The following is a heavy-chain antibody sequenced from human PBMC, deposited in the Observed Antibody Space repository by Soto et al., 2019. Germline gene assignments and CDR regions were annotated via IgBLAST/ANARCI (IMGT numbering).Heavy chain of an antibody. CDR3: ARHTPAISISDH. D-gene: IGHD2-15*01. CDR2: INHSGST. Sequence: SETLSLTCAVYGGSFSGYYWTWIRQPPGTGLEWIGEINHSGSTNYNPSLKSRVTISVDTSKNQFSLKLTSVTAADTAVYYCARHTPAISISDHWGQGTLVTVSS. CDR1: GGSFSGYY. V-gene: IGHV4-34*01. J-gene: IGHJ4*02.